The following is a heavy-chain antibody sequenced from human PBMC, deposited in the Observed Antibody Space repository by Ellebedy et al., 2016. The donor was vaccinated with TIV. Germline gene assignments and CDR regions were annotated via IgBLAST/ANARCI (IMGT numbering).Heavy chain of an antibody. CDR3: ARQEMATIGDSFDI. CDR2: INPNSGDT. D-gene: IGHD5-24*01. V-gene: IGHV1-2*04. CDR1: GGTFSRYA. J-gene: IGHJ3*02. Sequence: ASVKVSCKASGGTFSRYAISWVRQAPGQGLEWMGWINPNSGDTKYAQKFQGWVTMTRDTSISTAYMELSRLRSDDTADYYCARQEMATIGDSFDIWGQGTMVTVSP.